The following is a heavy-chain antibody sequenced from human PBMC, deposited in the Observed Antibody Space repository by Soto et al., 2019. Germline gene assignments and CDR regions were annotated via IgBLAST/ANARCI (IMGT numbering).Heavy chain of an antibody. V-gene: IGHV3-33*05. CDR2: TSYDGSNN. J-gene: IGHJ4*02. CDR3: ARWGKTGGLDV. D-gene: IGHD3-16*01. Sequence: QVQLVESGGGGVQPGTALRLSCVGSGFTFRSYVIHWVLQAPGKGLEWVALTSYDGSNNFYGDSVKGRFTISRHNSRNTVEVKLDSLTFEATALYYCARWGKTGGLDVWGQGTLVSVSS. CDR1: GFTFRSYV.